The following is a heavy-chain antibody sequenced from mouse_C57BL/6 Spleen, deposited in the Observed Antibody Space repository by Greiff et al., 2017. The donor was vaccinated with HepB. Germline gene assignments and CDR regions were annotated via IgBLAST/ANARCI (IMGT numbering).Heavy chain of an antibody. CDR3: ARENYYGSSYYCDY. V-gene: IGHV1-52*01. D-gene: IGHD1-1*01. CDR1: GYTFTSYW. J-gene: IGHJ2*01. Sequence: VQLQQPGAELVRPGSSVKLSCKASGYTFTSYWMHWVKQRPIQGLEWIGNIDPSDSETHYNQKFKDKATLTVDKSSSTAYMQLSSLTSEDSAVYYCARENYYGSSYYCDYWGQGTTLTVSS. CDR2: IDPSDSET.